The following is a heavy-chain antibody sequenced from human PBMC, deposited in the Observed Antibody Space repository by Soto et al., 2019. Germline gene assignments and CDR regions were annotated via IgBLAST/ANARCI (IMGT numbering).Heavy chain of an antibody. D-gene: IGHD1-26*01. V-gene: IGHV1-18*04. CDR3: ARVRIVGAREIDF. J-gene: IGHJ4*02. Sequence: QVHLVQSGGEVKKPGASVKVYCKASGYTFNRHGITCVRQAPGQGREWTGWISGYNGDINYEQKFQGRVTLSSDTLTSTVYLELKSLRFDDTDVYYCARVRIVGAREIDFWGQGTLVTVSS. CDR1: GYTFNRHG. CDR2: ISGYNGDI.